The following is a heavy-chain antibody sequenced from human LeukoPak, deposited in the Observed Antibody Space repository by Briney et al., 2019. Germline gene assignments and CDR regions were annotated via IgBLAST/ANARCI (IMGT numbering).Heavy chain of an antibody. CDR2: ISSSSSSI. J-gene: IGHJ4*02. V-gene: IGHV3-21*01. CDR1: GFTFSGYS. CDR3: ARDDLRGYSSSWYGIFDY. D-gene: IGHD6-13*01. Sequence: GGSLRLSCAASGFTFSGYSMNWVRQAPGKGLEWVSSISSSSSSIYYAASVKGRFTISRDNAKNSLYLQMNSLRAEDTAVYYCARDDLRGYSSSWYGIFDYWGRGTLVTVSS.